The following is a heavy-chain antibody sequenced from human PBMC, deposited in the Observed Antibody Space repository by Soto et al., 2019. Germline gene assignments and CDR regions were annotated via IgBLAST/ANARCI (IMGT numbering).Heavy chain of an antibody. CDR1: GGSISSYY. CDR3: ARHDDFNSSSWYWGTPTDYYFDY. V-gene: IGHV4-59*08. CDR2: IYYSGST. D-gene: IGHD6-13*01. Sequence: SETLSLTCTVSGGSISSYYWSWIRQPPGKGLEWIGYIYYSGSTNYNPSLKSRVTISVDTSKNQFSLKLSSVTAADTAVYYCARHDDFNSSSWYWGTPTDYYFDYWGQGTLVTV. J-gene: IGHJ4*02.